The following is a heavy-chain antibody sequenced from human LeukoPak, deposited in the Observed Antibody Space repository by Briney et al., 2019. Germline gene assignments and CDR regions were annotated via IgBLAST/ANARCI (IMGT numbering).Heavy chain of an antibody. V-gene: IGHV5-51*01. CDR1: GYSFTSYW. Sequence: GESLKISCKGSGYSFTSYWIGWVRQMPGKGREWLGIIYPGDSATRYSPSFQGQVTISADKSISTAYLQWSSLKASDTAMYYCARGGYSSGWYEDGGWYYYYYYMDVWGRGTTVTVSS. CDR2: IYPGDSAT. J-gene: IGHJ6*03. CDR3: ARGGYSSGWYEDGGWYYYYYYMDV. D-gene: IGHD6-19*01.